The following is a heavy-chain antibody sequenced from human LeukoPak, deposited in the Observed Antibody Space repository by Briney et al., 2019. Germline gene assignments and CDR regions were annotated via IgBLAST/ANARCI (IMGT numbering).Heavy chain of an antibody. CDR3: ARALAPYDWYFDL. V-gene: IGHV1-46*01. Sequence: GASVKVSCKASGYTFTSYYMHWVRQAPGQGLEWMGIISPRGGSTSYAQKFQGRVTMTRDTSTSTVYMELSSLRSEDTAVYYCARALAPYDWYFDLWGRGTLVTVSS. CDR2: ISPRGGST. J-gene: IGHJ2*01. D-gene: IGHD3-16*01. CDR1: GYTFTSYY.